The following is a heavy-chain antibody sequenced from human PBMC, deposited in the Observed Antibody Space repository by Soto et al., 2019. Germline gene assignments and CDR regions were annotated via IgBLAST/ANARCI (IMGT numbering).Heavy chain of an antibody. CDR2: IGTAGDT. CDR3: ARHKRYGSGTGLGYGMDV. J-gene: IGHJ6*04. CDR1: GFTFSIYD. V-gene: IGHV3-13*04. Sequence: PGGSLRLSCAASGFTFSIYDMHWFRQATGKGLEWVSAIGTAGDTYYPGSVKGRFTISKDNARNSLYLQMNSLRAEDTAVYYCARHKRYGSGTGLGYGMDVWGKGTTVTVSS. D-gene: IGHD3-10*01.